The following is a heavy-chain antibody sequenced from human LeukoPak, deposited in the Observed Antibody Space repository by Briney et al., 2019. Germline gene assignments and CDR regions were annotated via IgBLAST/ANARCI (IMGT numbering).Heavy chain of an antibody. CDR1: EGTFSSYA. CDR3: ARDLDYDSSGSDAFDI. D-gene: IGHD3-22*01. V-gene: IGHV1-69*13. Sequence: SVKVSCKAPEGTFSSYAISWVRQAPGQGLEWMGGIIPIFGTANYAQKFQGRVTITADESTSAAYMELSSLRSEDTAVYYCARDLDYDSSGSDAFDIWGQGTMVTVSS. J-gene: IGHJ3*02. CDR2: IIPIFGTA.